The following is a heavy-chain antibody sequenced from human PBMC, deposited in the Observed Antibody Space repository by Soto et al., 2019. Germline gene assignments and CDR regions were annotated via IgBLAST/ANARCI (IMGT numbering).Heavy chain of an antibody. V-gene: IGHV4-59*01. Sequence: SETLSLTCTVSGGSISSYYWSWIRQPPGKGLEWIGYIYYSGGTNYNPSLKSRVTISVDTSKNQFSLKLSSVSAADTAVYYCARDLKRWDNWFDPWGQGTLVTVSS. CDR1: GGSISSYY. D-gene: IGHD3-16*01. CDR2: IYYSGGT. CDR3: ARDLKRWDNWFDP. J-gene: IGHJ5*02.